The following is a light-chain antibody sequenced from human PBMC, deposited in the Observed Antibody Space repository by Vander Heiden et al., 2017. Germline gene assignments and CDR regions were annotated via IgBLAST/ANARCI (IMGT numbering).Light chain of an antibody. Sequence: SYELTPPPSVSVSPGQTARITCYGVTLGNKYVCWYQQRSGQSPVLVIYQDNKRPSGIPERFSGSNSGNTATLTISGTQAVDEADYYCQAWDSSIAVFGGGTKLTVL. V-gene: IGLV3-1*01. CDR1: TLGNKY. CDR3: QAWDSSIAV. CDR2: QDN. J-gene: IGLJ2*01.